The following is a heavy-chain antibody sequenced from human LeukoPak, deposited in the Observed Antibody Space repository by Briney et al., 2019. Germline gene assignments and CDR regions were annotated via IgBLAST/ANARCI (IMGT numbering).Heavy chain of an antibody. CDR1: GFTVSSNY. CDR3: ARELYDSSGYNGINY. J-gene: IGHJ4*02. V-gene: IGHV3-53*01. CDR2: IYSGGST. Sequence: GGSLRLSCAASGFTVSSNYMSWVRQAPGKGLEWVSVIYSGGSTYYADSVKGRFTISRDNSKNTLYLQMNSLRAEDTAVYYCARELYDSSGYNGINYWGQGTLITVSS. D-gene: IGHD3-22*01.